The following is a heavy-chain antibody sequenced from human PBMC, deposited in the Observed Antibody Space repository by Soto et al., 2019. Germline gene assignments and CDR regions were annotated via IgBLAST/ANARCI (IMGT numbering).Heavy chain of an antibody. D-gene: IGHD4-17*01. Sequence: SETLSLTCAVYGGSFSGYYWSWIRQPPGKGLEWIGEINHSGSTNYNPSLKSRVTISVDTSKNQFSLKLSSVTAADTAVYYCARGPETVTPAKNFDYWGQGTLVTVSS. V-gene: IGHV4-34*01. CDR3: ARGPETVTPAKNFDY. J-gene: IGHJ4*02. CDR2: INHSGST. CDR1: GGSFSGYY.